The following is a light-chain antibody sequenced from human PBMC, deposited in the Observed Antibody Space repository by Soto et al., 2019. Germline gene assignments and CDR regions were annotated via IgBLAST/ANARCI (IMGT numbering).Light chain of an antibody. CDR1: QSISSW. CDR3: QQYNTSPLT. V-gene: IGKV1-5*03. CDR2: KAS. Sequence: DIQMTQSPYTLSASVGDRVTNTCRASQSISSWLAWYQQKPGRAPKLLIYKASSLESGVPSRFSGSGSGTEFTLTISSLQPDDFATYYCQQYNTSPLTFGGGTKVDIK. J-gene: IGKJ4*01.